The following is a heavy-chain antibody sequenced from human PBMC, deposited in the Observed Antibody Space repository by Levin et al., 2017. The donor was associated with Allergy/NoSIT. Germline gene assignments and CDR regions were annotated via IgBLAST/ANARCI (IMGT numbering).Heavy chain of an antibody. CDR3: ARDKGKGRYFDS. Sequence: GGSLRLSCAASGFTFSTQGMHWVRQAPGKGLEWVTLIRFDATNEYYSDSVKGRFTISRDNSKNTLYLQMNSLRVEDTAVYYCARDKGKGRYFDSWGQGTLVTVSS. D-gene: IGHD4-23*01. V-gene: IGHV3-30*02. CDR2: IRFDATNE. CDR1: GFTFSTQG. J-gene: IGHJ4*02.